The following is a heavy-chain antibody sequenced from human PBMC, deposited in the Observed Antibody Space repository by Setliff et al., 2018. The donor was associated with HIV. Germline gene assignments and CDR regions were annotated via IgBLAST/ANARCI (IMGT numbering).Heavy chain of an antibody. CDR2: IKQDGSEK. V-gene: IGHV3-7*01. Sequence: PGGSLRLSCAASGFTFSNYWMSWVRQAPGKGLEWVANIKQDGSEKYYVDSVRGRFTISRDNAKNSLYLQMNSLRAEDTAVYYCARGEPSILIEPAAFFDYWGQGTLVTVSS. CDR3: ARGEPSILIEPAAFFDY. J-gene: IGHJ4*02. CDR1: GFTFSNYW. D-gene: IGHD2-2*01.